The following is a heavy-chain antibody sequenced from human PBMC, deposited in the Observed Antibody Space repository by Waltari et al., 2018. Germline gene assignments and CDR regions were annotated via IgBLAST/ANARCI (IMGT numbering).Heavy chain of an antibody. CDR2: ISSSSSTI. D-gene: IGHD6-13*01. Sequence: EVQLVESGGGLVQPGGSLRLSCAASGFTFSSYSMNWVRQAPGKGLEWVSYISSSSSTIYYADSVKGRFTISRDNAKNSLYLQMNSLRADDTAVYYCARDQIAAAGNGGVDYWGQGTLVTVSS. CDR3: ARDQIAAAGNGGVDY. V-gene: IGHV3-48*01. J-gene: IGHJ4*02. CDR1: GFTFSSYS.